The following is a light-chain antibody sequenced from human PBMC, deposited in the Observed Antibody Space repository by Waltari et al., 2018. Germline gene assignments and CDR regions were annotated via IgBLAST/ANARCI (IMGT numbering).Light chain of an antibody. J-gene: IGLJ3*02. CDR1: SSGVGGYNS. CDR2: DVS. CDR3: CSYAGSYTMV. V-gene: IGLV2-11*01. Sequence: QSALTQPRSVSGSPGQSVTLSCPGTSSGVGGYNSVSWYPQHPGKAPKLMIYDVSKRPSGVPDRFSGSKSGNTASLTISGLQAEDEADYYCCSYAGSYTMVFGGGTKLTVL.